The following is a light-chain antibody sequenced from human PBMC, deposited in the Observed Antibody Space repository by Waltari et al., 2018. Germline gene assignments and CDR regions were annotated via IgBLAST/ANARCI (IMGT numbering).Light chain of an antibody. V-gene: IGLV1-51*01. CDR1: NIENNY. CDR2: DND. Sequence: TQPPSVSAAPGQRVTISCSNIENNYVSWYQQLPGTAPKLLIYDNDKRPSGIPDRFSGSKSGTSATLGITGLQTGDEADYYCGAWDISLSAWVFGGGTKLTVL. CDR3: GAWDISLSAWV. J-gene: IGLJ3*02.